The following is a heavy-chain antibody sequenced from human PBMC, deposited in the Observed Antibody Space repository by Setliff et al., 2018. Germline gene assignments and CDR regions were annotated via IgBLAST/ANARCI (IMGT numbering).Heavy chain of an antibody. J-gene: IGHJ4*02. CDR3: RLAHCSNNCEEALDY. CDR2: VSHSGST. V-gene: IGHV4-61*10. D-gene: IGHD2-2*01. CDR1: GGSVSSSSYY. Sequence: SETLSLTCTVSGGSVSSSSYYWNWIRRPAGKGLEWIGEVSHSGSTNYNPSLKSRVTMSVDTSKNQFSLKLNSVTAADTAVYYFRLAHCSNNCEEALDYWSQGTLVTVSS.